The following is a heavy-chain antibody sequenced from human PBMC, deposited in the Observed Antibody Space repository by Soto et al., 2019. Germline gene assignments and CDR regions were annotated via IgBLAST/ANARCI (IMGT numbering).Heavy chain of an antibody. D-gene: IGHD3-16*02. V-gene: IGHV3-30*18. CDR1: GFTFSSYG. J-gene: IGHJ4*02. CDR2: ISYDGSNK. CDR3: AKDRSREVPSLDY. Sequence: GGSLRLSCAASGFTFSSYGMHWVRQAPGKGLEWVAVISYDGSNKYYADSVKGRFTISRDNSKNTLYLQMNSLRAEDTAVYYCAKDRSREVPSLDYWGQGTLVTVSS.